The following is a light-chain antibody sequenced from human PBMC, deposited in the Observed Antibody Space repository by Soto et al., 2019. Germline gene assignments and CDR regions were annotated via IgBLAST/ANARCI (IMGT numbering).Light chain of an antibody. CDR3: QQYGSSPFT. V-gene: IGKV3-20*01. CDR2: GAS. CDR1: QSVSSSF. J-gene: IGKJ3*01. Sequence: EIVLTQSPGTLSLSPGERATLSCRASQSVSSSFLAWYQQKPGQAPRLLIYGASSRATGIPDRFSGSGSGTYFTVTISRLEPEDFAVYYCQQYGSSPFTFGPGTKVDFK.